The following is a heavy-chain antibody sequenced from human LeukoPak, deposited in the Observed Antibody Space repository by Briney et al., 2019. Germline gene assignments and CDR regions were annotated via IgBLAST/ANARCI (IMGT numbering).Heavy chain of an antibody. J-gene: IGHJ5*02. V-gene: IGHV4-39*07. Sequence: PSETLSLTCSVSGGSISSRSHYWGWIRQPPGKGLEWIGSIYYSGSTYYNPSLKSRVTISVDTSKNQFSLKLSSVTAADTAVYYCASERYCSGGSCYPNWFDHWGQGTLVTVSS. D-gene: IGHD2-15*01. CDR2: IYYSGST. CDR1: GGSISSRSHY. CDR3: ASERYCSGGSCYPNWFDH.